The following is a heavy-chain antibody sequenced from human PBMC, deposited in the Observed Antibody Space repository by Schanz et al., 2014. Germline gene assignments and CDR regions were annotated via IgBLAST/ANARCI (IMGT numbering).Heavy chain of an antibody. J-gene: IGHJ1*01. CDR2: INPNSGGT. Sequence: QVQLVQSGAEVKKPGASVKVSCKASGHPFTAYYMHWVRQAPGQGLEWMGRINPNSGGTNYAENFQGRVTMTRDTSTSTVYMELSRLTSDDTALYYCAGATYSSSWYGGSEYFQHWGQGTLVTVSS. CDR1: GHPFTAYY. V-gene: IGHV1-2*06. D-gene: IGHD6-13*01. CDR3: AGATYSSSWYGGSEYFQH.